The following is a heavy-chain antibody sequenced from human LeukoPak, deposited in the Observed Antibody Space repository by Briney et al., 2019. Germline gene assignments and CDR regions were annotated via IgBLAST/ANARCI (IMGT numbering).Heavy chain of an antibody. D-gene: IGHD3-22*01. Sequence: GGSLRLSCAASGFTFSGSAMHWVRQASGKGLEWVGRIRSKANSYATAYAASVKGRFTISRDDSKNTAYLQMNSLKTEDTAVYYCTRQYGDSSGYFDYWGQGTLVTVSS. CDR1: GFTFSGSA. CDR3: TRQYGDSSGYFDY. V-gene: IGHV3-73*01. J-gene: IGHJ4*02. CDR2: IRSKANSYAT.